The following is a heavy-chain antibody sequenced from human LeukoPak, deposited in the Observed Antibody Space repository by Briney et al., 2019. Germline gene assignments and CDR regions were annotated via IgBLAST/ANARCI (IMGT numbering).Heavy chain of an antibody. CDR3: ARGRGVVVTRFDY. CDR2: INHSGST. Sequence: PSETLSLTCAGYGGSFSGYYWSWIRQPPGKGLEWIGEINHSGSTNHNPSLKSRVTISVDTSKNQFSLKLSSVTAADTAVYYCARGRGVVVTRFDYWGQGTLVTVSS. J-gene: IGHJ4*02. V-gene: IGHV4-34*01. CDR1: GGSFSGYY. D-gene: IGHD3-22*01.